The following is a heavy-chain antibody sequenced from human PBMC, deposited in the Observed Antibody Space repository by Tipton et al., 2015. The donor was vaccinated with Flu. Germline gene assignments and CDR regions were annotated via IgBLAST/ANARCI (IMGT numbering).Heavy chain of an antibody. D-gene: IGHD3-10*01. CDR3: AADHYFGSGSYY. CDR2: IYYSGST. Sequence: TLSLTCTVSGGSFSSYYWSWIRQPPGKRPEWIGHIYYSGSTNYNPALQSRVTISVDTSKNQFSPRLSSVTAADTAVYFCAADHYFGSGSYYWGQGKMVTVSS. J-gene: IGHJ4*02. CDR1: GGSFSSYY. V-gene: IGHV4-59*01.